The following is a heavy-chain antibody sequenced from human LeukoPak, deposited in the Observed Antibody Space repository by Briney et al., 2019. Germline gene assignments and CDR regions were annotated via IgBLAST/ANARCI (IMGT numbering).Heavy chain of an antibody. J-gene: IGHJ6*02. CDR3: ARDHCSSTSCYDYGMDV. V-gene: IGHV3-7*01. Sequence: GGSLRLSCAASGFTFSSYWMSWVRQAPGKGLEWVANIKQDGSEKYYVDSVKGRFTISRDNAKNSLYLQMNSLRAEDTAVYHCARDHCSSTSCYDYGMDVWGQGTTVTVSS. CDR2: IKQDGSEK. D-gene: IGHD2-2*01. CDR1: GFTFSSYW.